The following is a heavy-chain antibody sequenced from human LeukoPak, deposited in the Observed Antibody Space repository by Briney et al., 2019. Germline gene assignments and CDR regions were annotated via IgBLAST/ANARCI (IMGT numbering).Heavy chain of an antibody. J-gene: IGHJ4*02. V-gene: IGHV3-7*01. CDR3: AQIWGSYPKGDY. D-gene: IGHD3-16*02. CDR2: IKEDGSAK. Sequence: PWGSLRLSCAASGFTFSSHWMSWVRQAPGKGLEWVANIKEDGSAKYYVGSVKGRFTISRDNAKNSLYLQMNSLRAEDTAVYYCAQIWGSYPKGDYWGQGTLVTVSS. CDR1: GFTFSSHW.